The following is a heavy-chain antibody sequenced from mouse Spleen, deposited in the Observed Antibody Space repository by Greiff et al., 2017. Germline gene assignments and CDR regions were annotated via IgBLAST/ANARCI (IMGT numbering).Heavy chain of an antibody. J-gene: IGHJ4*01. CDR3: AFLGVRGSGYAMDY. V-gene: IGHV1-26*01. Sequence: EVQLQQSGPELVKPGASVKISCKASGYTFTDYYMNWVKQSHGKSLEWIGDINPNNGGTSYNQKFKGKATLTVDKSSSTAYMELRSLTSEDSAVYYCAFLGVRGSGYAMDYWGQGTSVTVSS. CDR1: GYTFTDYY. CDR2: INPNNGGT. D-gene: IGHD2-14*01.